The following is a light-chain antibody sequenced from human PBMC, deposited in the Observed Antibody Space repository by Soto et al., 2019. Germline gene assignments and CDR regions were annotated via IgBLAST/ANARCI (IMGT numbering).Light chain of an antibody. CDR3: SSYATSSTYV. V-gene: IGLV2-14*01. CDR1: SSDVGAYNH. CDR2: EVT. J-gene: IGLJ1*01. Sequence: QSVLTQPASVSGSPGQSITISCTGTSSDVGAYNHVSWYQHHPGKAPKLMIYEVTYRPSGVSNRFSGCKAGNSASLTISGLQLEDESDYYCSSYATSSTYVFGTGTKLTVL.